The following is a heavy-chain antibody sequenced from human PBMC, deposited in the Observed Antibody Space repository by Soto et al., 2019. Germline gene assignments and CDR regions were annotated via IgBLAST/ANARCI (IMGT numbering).Heavy chain of an antibody. Sequence: QVKLVQSGAEVKKPGSSVKVSCKASGGTFSSYTISWVRQAPGQGLEWMGRIIPILGIANYAQKFQGRVTITADKSTSTAYMDLSSLRSEDTAVYYCARAGITIFGVVPNDAFDIWGQGTMVTVSS. D-gene: IGHD3-3*01. V-gene: IGHV1-69*02. CDR2: IIPILGIA. CDR1: GGTFSSYT. J-gene: IGHJ3*02. CDR3: ARAGITIFGVVPNDAFDI.